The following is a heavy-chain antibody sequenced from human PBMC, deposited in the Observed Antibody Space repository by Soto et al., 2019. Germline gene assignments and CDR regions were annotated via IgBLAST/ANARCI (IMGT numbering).Heavy chain of an antibody. CDR1: GYTFTSYG. V-gene: IGHV1-18*01. D-gene: IGHD4-17*01. CDR2: ISAYNGNT. Sequence: ASVKVSCKASGYTFTSYGISWVRQAPGQGLEWMGWISAYNGNTNYAQKLQGRVTMTTDTSTSTAYMELRSLRSDDTAVYYCAREGTTVTTRGYFDYWGQGTLVTVSS. J-gene: IGHJ4*02. CDR3: AREGTTVTTRGYFDY.